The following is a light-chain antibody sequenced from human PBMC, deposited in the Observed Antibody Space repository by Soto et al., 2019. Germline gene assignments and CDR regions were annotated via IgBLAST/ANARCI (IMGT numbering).Light chain of an antibody. CDR1: SSDVGSYIY. Sequence: SVLTQPASVSGSPGQSITISCTGTSSDVGSYIYVSWYQHHPGKAPKLMIYDVSNRPSGVSNRFSGSKSGNTASPTISGLQAEDEAEYYCVSYTTFSSYVFGTGTKVTVL. V-gene: IGLV2-14*01. J-gene: IGLJ1*01. CDR3: VSYTTFSSYV. CDR2: DVS.